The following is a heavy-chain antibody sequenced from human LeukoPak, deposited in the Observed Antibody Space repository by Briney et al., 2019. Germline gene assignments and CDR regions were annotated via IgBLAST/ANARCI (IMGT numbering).Heavy chain of an antibody. Sequence: SENLSLTCTVSGDSISSYYWYWFRQPPGKELEWIACIYYSGITHYNPSLKSRVTISLDTSKNQFSLRLSSVTAADTAVYYCAREGIVRTYDQWGQGTLVTVSS. D-gene: IGHD2/OR15-2a*01. V-gene: IGHV4-59*12. CDR1: GDSISSYY. CDR2: IYYSGIT. J-gene: IGHJ4*02. CDR3: AREGIVRTYDQ.